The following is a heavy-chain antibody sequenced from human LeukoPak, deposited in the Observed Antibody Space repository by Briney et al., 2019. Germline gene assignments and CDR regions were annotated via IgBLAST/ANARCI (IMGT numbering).Heavy chain of an antibody. J-gene: IGHJ4*02. V-gene: IGHV4-34*01. CDR3: ARDTGYYDILTGLLY. CDR1: GGSFSGYY. Sequence: SETLSLTCAVYGGSFSGYYWSWIRQPPGKGLEWIGEINHSGSTNYNPSLKSRVTISVDTSKNQFSLKLSSVTAADTAVYYCARDTGYYDILTGLLYWGQGTLVTVPS. CDR2: INHSGST. D-gene: IGHD3-9*01.